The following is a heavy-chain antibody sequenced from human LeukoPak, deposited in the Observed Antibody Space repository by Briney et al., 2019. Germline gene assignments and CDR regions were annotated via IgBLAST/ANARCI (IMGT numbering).Heavy chain of an antibody. V-gene: IGHV1-69*05. CDR1: GGTFSSYA. D-gene: IGHD6-6*01. CDR3: ARDQDSSSGWFDP. J-gene: IGHJ5*02. Sequence: SVKASCKASGGTFSSYAISWVRQAPGQGLEWMGGIIPIFGTANYAQKFQGRVTITTDESTSTAYMELSSLRSEDTAVYYCARDQDSSSGWFDPWGQGTLVTVSS. CDR2: IIPIFGTA.